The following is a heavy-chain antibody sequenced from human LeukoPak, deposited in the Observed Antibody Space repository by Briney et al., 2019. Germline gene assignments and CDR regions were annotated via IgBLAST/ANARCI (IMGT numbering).Heavy chain of an antibody. D-gene: IGHD3-3*02. CDR2: INHSGST. J-gene: IGHJ3*02. V-gene: IGHV4-34*01. CDR1: GGSFSGYY. Sequence: SETLSLTCAVYGGSFSGYYWSWIRQPPGKGLEWIGEINHSGSTNYNPSLKSRVTISVDTSKNQFSLKLSPVTAADTAVYYCARGRSRALRTFDIWGQGTMVTVSS. CDR3: ARGRSRALRTFDI.